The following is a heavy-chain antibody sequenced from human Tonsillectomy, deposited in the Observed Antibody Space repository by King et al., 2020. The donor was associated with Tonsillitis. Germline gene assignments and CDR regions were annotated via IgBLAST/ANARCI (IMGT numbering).Heavy chain of an antibody. D-gene: IGHD3-16*01. Sequence: VQLQESGPGLVKPSQTLSLTCTVSGASISSGSYYWSWIRQPAGKRLEGIGRINTSGSTNYNSSLKGRVTMSVDTSKNHFSLRLSSVTAADTAVYYCARENTMINPYYYMDVWGKGTTVTVSS. J-gene: IGHJ6*03. CDR2: INTSGST. CDR1: GASISSGSYY. CDR3: ARENTMINPYYYMDV. V-gene: IGHV4-61*02.